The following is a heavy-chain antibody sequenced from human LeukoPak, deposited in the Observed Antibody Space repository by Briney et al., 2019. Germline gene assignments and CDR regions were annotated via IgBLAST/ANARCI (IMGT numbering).Heavy chain of an antibody. CDR2: IYYSGST. J-gene: IGHJ6*03. V-gene: IGHV4-59*01. CDR1: GGSISSYY. CDR3: ARDIVVVPAATDYYYYYMDV. Sequence: SETLSLTCTVSGGSISSYYWSWIRQPPGKGLEWIGYIYYSGSTNYNPSLKSRATISVDTSKNQFSLKLSSVTAADTAVYYCARDIVVVPAATDYYYYYMDVWGKGTTVTVSS. D-gene: IGHD2-2*01.